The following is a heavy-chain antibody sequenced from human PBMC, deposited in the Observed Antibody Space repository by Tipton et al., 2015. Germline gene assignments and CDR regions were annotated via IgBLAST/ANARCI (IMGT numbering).Heavy chain of an antibody. J-gene: IGHJ4*02. D-gene: IGHD3-16*01. V-gene: IGHV1-8*01. CDR3: AGVPYPTNFDY. CDR2: MNPNSGNT. Sequence: QLVQSGAEVKKPGASVKVSCKASGYTFIKYYVHWVRQATGQGLEWMGWMNPNSGNTGYAQKFQGRVTMTRNTSISTAYMERSSLRSEDTAVYYCAGVPYPTNFDYWGQGTLVTVSS. CDR1: GYTFIKYY.